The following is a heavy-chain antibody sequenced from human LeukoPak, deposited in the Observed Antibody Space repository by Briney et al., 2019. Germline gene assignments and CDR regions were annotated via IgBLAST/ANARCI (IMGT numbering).Heavy chain of an antibody. J-gene: IGHJ6*03. CDR1: SGSISSYY. CDR3: ARAGGSYYYYYVHV. CDR2: IYYSGRT. V-gene: IGHV4-59*01. Sequence: SETLSLTCSVSSGSISSYYWSWIRQPPGKGLEWIGYIYYSGRTSYNPSLKSRVTISVDTSKNHFSLTLSSVTAADTAVYYCARAGGSYYYYYVHVWGKGTTVTVSS. D-gene: IGHD1-26*01.